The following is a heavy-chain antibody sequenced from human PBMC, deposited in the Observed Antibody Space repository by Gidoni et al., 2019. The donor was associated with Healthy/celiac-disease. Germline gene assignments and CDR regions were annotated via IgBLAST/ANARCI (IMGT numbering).Heavy chain of an antibody. CDR1: GFPFSSYG. CDR2: ISYDGSNK. D-gene: IGHD5-12*01. CDR3: AKDRGIVATIDSFYGMDV. J-gene: IGHJ6*02. V-gene: IGHV3-30*18. Sequence: QVQLVESGGGVVQPGRSLRLSCAASGFPFSSYGMHWVRQAPGKGLEWVAVISYDGSNKYYADSVKGRFTISRDNSKNTLYLQMNSLRAEDTAVYYCAKDRGIVATIDSFYGMDVWGQGTTVTVSS.